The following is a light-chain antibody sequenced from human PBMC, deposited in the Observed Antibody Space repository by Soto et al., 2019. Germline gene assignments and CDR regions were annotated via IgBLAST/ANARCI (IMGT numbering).Light chain of an antibody. Sequence: EIVMTQSPATLSVSPGESATLSCRASQSVSSNLAWYQQKPGQAPWLLIYGASTRATGIPARFSGSGSGTEFTLTISSLQSKDFAFYYCQQYNNWPRTFGQGTKVEIK. CDR1: QSVSSN. CDR3: QQYNNWPRT. CDR2: GAS. J-gene: IGKJ1*01. V-gene: IGKV3D-15*01.